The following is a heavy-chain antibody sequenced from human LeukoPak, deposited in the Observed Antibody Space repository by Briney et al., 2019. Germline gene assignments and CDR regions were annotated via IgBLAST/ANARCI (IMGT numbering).Heavy chain of an antibody. J-gene: IGHJ4*02. CDR2: ISYDGSNK. Sequence: PGGSLRLSCAASGFTFSSYGMHWVRQAPGKGLEWVAVISYDGSNKYYADSVKGRFTISRDNSKSTLYLQLNSLRAEDTAVYYCAKERERFGFGAFDYWGQGTLVTVSS. CDR3: AKERERFGFGAFDY. V-gene: IGHV3-30*18. CDR1: GFTFSSYG. D-gene: IGHD4/OR15-4a*01.